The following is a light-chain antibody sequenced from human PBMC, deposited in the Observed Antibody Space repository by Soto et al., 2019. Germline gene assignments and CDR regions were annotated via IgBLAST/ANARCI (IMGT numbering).Light chain of an antibody. CDR2: KAS. J-gene: IGKJ1*01. V-gene: IGKV1-5*03. CDR1: QNIYTW. CDR3: QQYKTYPWT. Sequence: EIQMTQSPSTLAASVGERVTITCRASQNIYTWLAWYQQKPGIAPKLLIYKASTLQSGVPSRGSGSASGTEFTLTSSSLKPDDFATYYCQQYKTYPWTFGQGTKVEIK.